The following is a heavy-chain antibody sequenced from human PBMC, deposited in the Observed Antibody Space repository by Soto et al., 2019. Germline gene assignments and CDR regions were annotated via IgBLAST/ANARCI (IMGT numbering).Heavy chain of an antibody. V-gene: IGHV1-69*01. Sequence: QVQLVQSGAEVKKPGSSVKVSCKASGGTFSSYAISWVRQAPGQGLEWMGGIIHIFGTANYAQKFQGRVTITADESTSTAYMELSSLRSEDTAVYYCARVLSIYYDISGRFDPWGQGTMVTVSS. CDR3: ARVLSIYYDISGRFDP. J-gene: IGHJ5*02. CDR2: IIHIFGTA. D-gene: IGHD3-9*01. CDR1: GGTFSSYA.